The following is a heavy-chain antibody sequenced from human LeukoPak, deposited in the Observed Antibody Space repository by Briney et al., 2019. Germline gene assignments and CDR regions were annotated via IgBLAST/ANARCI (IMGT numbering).Heavy chain of an antibody. D-gene: IGHD2-15*01. Sequence: PGGSLRLSCAASGFTLSWYSMSWVRQAPGKGLEWVATIKHDGSEKYSVDSVKGRFTISRDNAKNSLYLQMNSLRAEDTALYYCARATRDIVVVGAANVILDSWGQGTLVTASS. CDR1: GFTLSWYS. V-gene: IGHV3-7*01. CDR2: IKHDGSEK. J-gene: IGHJ4*02. CDR3: ARATRDIVVVGAANVILDS.